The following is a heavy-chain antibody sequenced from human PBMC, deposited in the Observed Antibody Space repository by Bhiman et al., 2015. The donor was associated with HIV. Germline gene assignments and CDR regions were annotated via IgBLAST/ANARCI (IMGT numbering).Heavy chain of an antibody. CDR2: ISYDVSNK. V-gene: IGHV3-30*18. CDR1: GFTFNTYG. CDR3: AKEGKRGYGQQGFLGY. J-gene: IGHJ4*02. Sequence: QVQLVESGGGVVQPGRSLRLSCAASGFTFNTYGMHWVRQAPGKGLEWVAVISYDVSNKYYADSVKGRFTISRDNSKNTLYLQMNSLRAEDTAVYYCAKEGKRGYGQQGFLGYWGQGTLVTVSS. D-gene: IGHD5-18*01.